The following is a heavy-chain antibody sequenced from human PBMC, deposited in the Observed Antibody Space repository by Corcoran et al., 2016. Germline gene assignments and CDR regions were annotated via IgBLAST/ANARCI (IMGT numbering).Heavy chain of an antibody. Sequence: EVQLVQSGAEVKKPRESLKISCKGSGYNFATYWIAWVRQMPGKGLEWMGIIFPHDSDTTYSPSFQGQVTISADKSINTAYLQWNSLKASDSAIYYCARLHIVVVTSPPTHWYFHIWGRGTLVTVSS. CDR1: GYNFATYW. D-gene: IGHD2-21*02. CDR3: ARLHIVVVTSPPTHWYFHI. J-gene: IGHJ2*01. V-gene: IGHV5-51*01. CDR2: IFPHDSDT.